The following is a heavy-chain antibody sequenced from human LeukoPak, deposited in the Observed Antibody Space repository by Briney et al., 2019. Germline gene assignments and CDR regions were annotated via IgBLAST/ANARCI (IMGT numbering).Heavy chain of an antibody. V-gene: IGHV4-38-2*01. D-gene: IGHD3-3*01. CDR2: INHSGNT. J-gene: IGHJ5*02. Sequence: PSETLSLTCAVYDRSVSSGDCWGWIRQPPGKGLERIGNINHSGNTYYNPSLRSRVTMSLDTSKNQFSLTLTSVTAADTAVYYCARRGRVDLESPARWFAPWGQWTLVIVSS. CDR1: DRSVSSGDC. CDR3: ARRGRVDLESPARWFAP.